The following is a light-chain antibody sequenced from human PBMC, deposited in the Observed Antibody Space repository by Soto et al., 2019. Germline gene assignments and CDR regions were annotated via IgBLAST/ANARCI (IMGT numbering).Light chain of an antibody. CDR3: CSYAGSYTWV. Sequence: QSALTRPRSVSGSPGQSVTISCTGTSSDVGDYNYVSWYQQHPGKAPKLMIYDVSERPSGLPDRFSGSKSGNTASLTISGLQAEHAANYYSCSYAGSYTWVFGRGTKLTVL. V-gene: IGLV2-11*01. CDR1: SSDVGDYNY. J-gene: IGLJ3*02. CDR2: DVS.